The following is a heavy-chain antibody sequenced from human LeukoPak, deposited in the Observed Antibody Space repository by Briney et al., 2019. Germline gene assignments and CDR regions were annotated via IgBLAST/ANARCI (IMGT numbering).Heavy chain of an antibody. Sequence: RPGGSLRLSCAASGFTFDDYGMTWVRQAPGKGLEWVAGINGNGDTTGYSNSVKGRFTISRDNAKNSLYLQLNSLRAEDTALYYCARGNRGSSYGGDSWGQGTLVTVSS. CDR1: GFTFDDYG. V-gene: IGHV3-20*04. CDR2: INGNGDTT. J-gene: IGHJ4*02. CDR3: ARGNRGSSYGGDS. D-gene: IGHD1-26*01.